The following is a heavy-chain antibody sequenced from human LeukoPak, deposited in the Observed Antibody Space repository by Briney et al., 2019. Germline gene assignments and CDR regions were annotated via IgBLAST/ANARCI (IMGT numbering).Heavy chain of an antibody. V-gene: IGHV1-69*01. CDR3: ASSDSSGWYYFDY. CDR1: GGTFSSYA. CDR2: IIPIFGTA. Sequence: SVKVSCKASGGTFSSYAISWVRQAPGQGLEWMGGIIPIFGTANYAQKFQGRVTITADESKSTAYMELSSLRSEDTAVYYCASSDSSGWYYFDYWGQGTLVTVSS. J-gene: IGHJ4*02. D-gene: IGHD6-19*01.